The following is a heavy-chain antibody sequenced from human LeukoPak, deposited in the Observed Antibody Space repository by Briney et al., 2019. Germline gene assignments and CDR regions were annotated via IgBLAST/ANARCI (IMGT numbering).Heavy chain of an antibody. D-gene: IGHD3-22*01. V-gene: IGHV4-59*01. CDR2: IYYSGST. Sequence: SETLSLTCTVSGASIISYYWNWIRQPPGKGLEWIGYIYYSGSTNYNPSLKSRVTISVDTSKNQFSLKLSSVTAADTAVYYCARGYFDSSGYFLFDYWGQGTLVTVSS. CDR1: GASIISYY. CDR3: ARGYFDSSGYFLFDY. J-gene: IGHJ4*02.